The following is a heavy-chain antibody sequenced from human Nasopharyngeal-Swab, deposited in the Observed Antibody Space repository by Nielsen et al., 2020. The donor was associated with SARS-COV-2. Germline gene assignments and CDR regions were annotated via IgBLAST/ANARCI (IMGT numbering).Heavy chain of an antibody. CDR3: ARDAYSGYDSYYYYYYMDV. J-gene: IGHJ6*03. V-gene: IGHV4-61*01. Sequence: SETLSLTCTVSGGSVSDDRYYWIWIRQPPGKGLEWIAYVSYSGSTNSNPSLKSRVTISVDTSKNQFSLKLSSVTAADTAVYYCARDAYSGYDSYYYYYYMDVWGKGTTVTVSS. CDR2: VSYSGST. CDR1: GGSVSDDRYY. D-gene: IGHD5-12*01.